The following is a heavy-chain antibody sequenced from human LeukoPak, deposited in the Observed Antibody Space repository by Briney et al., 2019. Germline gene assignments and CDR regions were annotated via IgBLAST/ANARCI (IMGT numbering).Heavy chain of an antibody. CDR1: GFTFSNYM. J-gene: IGHJ4*02. CDR2: IKSDGITI. D-gene: IGHD1-20*01. CDR3: LRDLNWSLDQ. Sequence: GGSLSLFCAASGFTFSNYMMHWVRHAPGKGRVWVSRIKSDGITITYADSVKGRFTISRDNAKNTLYLQMNSLRAEDTAVYYCLRDLNWSLDQWGQGTLVTVSS. V-gene: IGHV3-74*01.